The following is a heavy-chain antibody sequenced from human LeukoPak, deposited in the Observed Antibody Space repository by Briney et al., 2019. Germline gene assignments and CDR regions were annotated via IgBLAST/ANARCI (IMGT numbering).Heavy chain of an antibody. D-gene: IGHD2-21*01. CDR3: ARGLGAFDI. CDR2: ISYDGSNK. CDR1: GFTFSSYG. J-gene: IGHJ3*02. V-gene: IGHV3-30*03. Sequence: AGGSLRLSCAASGFTFSSYGMHWVRQAPGKGLEWVAVISYDGSNKYYADSVKGRFTISRDKSKNTLYLQMNSLRAEDTAVYYCARGLGAFDIWGQGTMVTVSS.